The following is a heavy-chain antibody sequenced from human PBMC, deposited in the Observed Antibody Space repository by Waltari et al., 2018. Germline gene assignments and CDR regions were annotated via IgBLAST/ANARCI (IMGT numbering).Heavy chain of an antibody. Sequence: QAQLQESGPGLVKPSETLSLTCAVSGYSISSGYYWGWIRQPPGKGLEWIGSIYHSGSPYYNPSLKSRVTISVDTSKNQFSLKLSSGTAADTAVYYCARRTAYSSSWYPFDYWGQGTLVTVSS. CDR2: IYHSGSP. CDR3: ARRTAYSSSWYPFDY. CDR1: GYSISSGYY. V-gene: IGHV4-38-2*01. J-gene: IGHJ4*02. D-gene: IGHD6-13*01.